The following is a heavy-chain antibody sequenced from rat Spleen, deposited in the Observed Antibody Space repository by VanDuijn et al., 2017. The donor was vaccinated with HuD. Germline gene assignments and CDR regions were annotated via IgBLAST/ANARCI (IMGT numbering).Heavy chain of an antibody. CDR2: ITNSGGTI. CDR3: ARAGYLRDWYFDF. Sequence: EVQLVESDGGLVQPGRSLKLSCAASGFTFSDYYMAWVRQAPGKGLEWVASITNSGGTIYYSDSVKGRFTISRDNIRDTLYLQMDNLRSEDTATYYCARAGYLRDWYFDFWGPGTMVTVSS. D-gene: IGHD2-2*01. CDR1: GFTFSDYY. J-gene: IGHJ1*01. V-gene: IGHV5-25*01.